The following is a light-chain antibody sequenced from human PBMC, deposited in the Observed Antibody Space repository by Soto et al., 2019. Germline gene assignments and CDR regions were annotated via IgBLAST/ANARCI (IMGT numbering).Light chain of an antibody. V-gene: IGKV3-15*01. CDR3: QQYNNWPPYT. CDR1: QSVSSN. CDR2: GAS. Sequence: EIVMTQSPATLSVSPGERATLSCRASQSVSSNLAWYQHKPGQAPRLLIYGASTRATGIPARFSGSGSGTESTLTISSLQSEDFAVYDCQQYNNWPPYTFGQGTKLEIK. J-gene: IGKJ2*01.